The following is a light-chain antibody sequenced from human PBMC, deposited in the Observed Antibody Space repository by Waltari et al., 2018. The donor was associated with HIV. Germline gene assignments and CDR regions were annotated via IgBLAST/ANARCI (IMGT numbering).Light chain of an antibody. Sequence: QSALPQPPSASGSPGQSVTLTCTGTSSDVGDSNYVSWHQQHPVKAPKLMIYDVIKRPSGVPDRFSGAKSGNTASLTVSGLQPEYEADYYCSSHAGSKVVFGGGTRLTVL. CDR1: SSDVGDSNY. V-gene: IGLV2-8*01. CDR2: DVI. J-gene: IGLJ2*01. CDR3: SSHAGSKVV.